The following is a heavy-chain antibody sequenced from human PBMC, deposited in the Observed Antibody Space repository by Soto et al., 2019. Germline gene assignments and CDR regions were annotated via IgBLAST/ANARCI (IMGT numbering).Heavy chain of an antibody. J-gene: IGHJ6*02. Sequence: ALVKVACKASGYTNTIYGSIWGRQKNGQGLEWMGWISAYNGNTNYARKLQGRVTMTTDTSTSTAYMELRSLRSDDTAVYYCARDRGIVGATKLHYYYGMDVRGRGTTVTVSS. D-gene: IGHD1-26*01. V-gene: IGHV1-18*01. CDR2: ISAYNGNT. CDR3: ARDRGIVGATKLHYYYGMDV. CDR1: GYTNTIYG.